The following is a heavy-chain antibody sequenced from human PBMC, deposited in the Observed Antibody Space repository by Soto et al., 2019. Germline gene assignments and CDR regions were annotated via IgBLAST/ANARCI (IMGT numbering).Heavy chain of an antibody. V-gene: IGHV3-33*01. D-gene: IGHD3-9*01. CDR3: ARDPYDILTGYYYGMDV. CDR2: IWYDGSNK. CDR1: GFTFSSYG. J-gene: IGHJ6*02. Sequence: QVQLVESGGGVVQPGRSLRLSCAASGFTFSSYGMHWVRQAPGKGLECVAVIWYDGSNKYYADSVKGRFTISRDNSKNTLYLQMNSLRAEDTAVYYCARDPYDILTGYYYGMDVWGQGTTVTVSS.